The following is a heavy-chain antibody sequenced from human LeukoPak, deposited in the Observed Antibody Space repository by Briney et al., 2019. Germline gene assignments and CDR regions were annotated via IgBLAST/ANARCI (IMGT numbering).Heavy chain of an antibody. J-gene: IGHJ2*01. CDR1: GVSVGSNNYY. D-gene: IGHD1-26*01. CDR3: ARAVGAVYWYFDP. V-gene: IGHV4-61*01. CDR2: LSHSGST. Sequence: SETLSLTCAISGVSVGSNNYYWTWIQQSPGRGLEWIGYLSHSGSTNYNPSLKSRVAISVDTSKNQLSLKLSSVTAADTARYYCARAVGAVYWYFDPWGRGTLVTVSS.